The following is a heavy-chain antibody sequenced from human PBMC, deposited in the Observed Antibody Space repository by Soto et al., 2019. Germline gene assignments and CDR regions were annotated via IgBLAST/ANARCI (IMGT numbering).Heavy chain of an antibody. CDR3: ARSAVSPFGGLIGPFDY. V-gene: IGHV1-3*05. D-gene: IGHD3-16*02. J-gene: IGHJ4*02. CDR1: GYTFTGYA. CDR2: INAGNGNT. Sequence: QGQLVQSGAEEKKPGASVKVSCKASGYTFTGYAMHRVRQAPGQRLEWMGWINAGNGNTKYSQKFQGRVTITSDTSASTAYMELNSLRSEDTAVYYCARSAVSPFGGLIGPFDYWGQGNLVTVSS.